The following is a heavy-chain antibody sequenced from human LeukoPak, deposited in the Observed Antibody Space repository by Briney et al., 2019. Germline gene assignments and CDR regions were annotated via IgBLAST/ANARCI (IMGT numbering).Heavy chain of an antibody. CDR2: IYYSGST. V-gene: IGHV4-59*01. Sequence: ETLXXXCTVSGGSISSYYWSWIRRPPGKGLEWIGYIYYSGSTNYNPSLKSRVTISVDTSKNQFSLKLSSVTAADTAVYYCARAYYYYYYMDVWGKGTTVTISS. CDR1: GGSISSYY. CDR3: ARAYYYYYYMDV. J-gene: IGHJ6*03.